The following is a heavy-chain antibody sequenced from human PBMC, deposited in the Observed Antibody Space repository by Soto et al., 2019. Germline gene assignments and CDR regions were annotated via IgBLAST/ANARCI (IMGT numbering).Heavy chain of an antibody. D-gene: IGHD3-10*01. Sequence: SETLSLTCAVYGGSFSGYYWSWIRQPPGKGLEWIGEINHSGSTNYNPSLKSRVTISVDTSKNQFSLKLSSVTAADTAVYYCARATGRGKYYYGSGSPRWFDPWGQGTLVTVPS. J-gene: IGHJ5*02. CDR1: GGSFSGYY. CDR2: INHSGST. CDR3: ARATGRGKYYYGSGSPRWFDP. V-gene: IGHV4-34*01.